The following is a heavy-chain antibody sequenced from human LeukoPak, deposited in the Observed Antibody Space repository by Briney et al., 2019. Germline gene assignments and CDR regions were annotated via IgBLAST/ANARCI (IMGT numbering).Heavy chain of an antibody. CDR3: AKDKVPAAYYYGMDV. J-gene: IGHJ6*04. D-gene: IGHD2-2*01. Sequence: GRSLRLSCAASGFTFSSYGMHWVRQAPGKGLEWEAVISYDGSNKYYTDSVKGRFTISRDNSKNTLYLQMNSLRAEDTAVYYCAKDKVPAAYYYGMDVWGKGTTVTVSS. CDR1: GFTFSSYG. V-gene: IGHV3-30*18. CDR2: ISYDGSNK.